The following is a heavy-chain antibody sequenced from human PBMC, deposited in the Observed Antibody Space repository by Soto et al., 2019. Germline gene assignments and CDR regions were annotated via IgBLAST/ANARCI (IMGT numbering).Heavy chain of an antibody. J-gene: IGHJ4*02. Sequence: PGGSLRLSCAASGFTFSSYGMHWVRQAPGKGLEWVAVISYDGSNKYYADSVKGRFTISRDNSKNTLYLQMNSLRAEDTAVYYCAKEGYSSSWYGFLDYWGQG. V-gene: IGHV3-30*18. CDR3: AKEGYSSSWYGFLDY. CDR1: GFTFSSYG. D-gene: IGHD6-13*01. CDR2: ISYDGSNK.